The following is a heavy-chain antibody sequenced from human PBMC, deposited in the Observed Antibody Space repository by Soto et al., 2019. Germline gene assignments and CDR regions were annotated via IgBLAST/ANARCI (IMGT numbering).Heavy chain of an antibody. V-gene: IGHV2-5*02. Sequence: QITLKESGPPLVKLTQTLTLTCTFSGFSISSTRMAVGWIRQPPGKALELLALIYWDDDKRSSPFIRSRLTITKDPSKNQVVLTMSNMDPVDTARYYCSHIIVAGLGYYFDYWGQGTLVTVSS. CDR3: SHIIVAGLGYYFDY. J-gene: IGHJ4*02. CDR1: GFSISSTRMA. D-gene: IGHD6-19*01. CDR2: IYWDDDK.